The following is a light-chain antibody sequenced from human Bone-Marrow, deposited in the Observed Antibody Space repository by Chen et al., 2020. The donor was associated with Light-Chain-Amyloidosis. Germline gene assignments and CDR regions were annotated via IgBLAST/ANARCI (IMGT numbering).Light chain of an antibody. CDR1: DLPTKY. CDR3: QSADSSGTYEVI. CDR2: RDT. V-gene: IGLV3-25*03. J-gene: IGLJ2*01. Sequence: SYELTQPPSVSVSPGQTARITCSGDDLPTKYAYWYHQKPGQASVLVIHRDTERPSGISERFSGSSAGTTATLTISGVQAEDEADYHCQSADSSGTYEVIFGGGTKLTVL.